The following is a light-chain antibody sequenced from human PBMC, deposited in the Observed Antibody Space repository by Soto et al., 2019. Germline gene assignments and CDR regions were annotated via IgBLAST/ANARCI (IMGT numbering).Light chain of an antibody. CDR3: QQYMSYS. V-gene: IGKV1-5*03. CDR1: QTISSW. Sequence: DIQMTQSPSTLSGSVGDRVTITCRASQTISSWLAWYQQKPGKAPKLLIYKASTLESGVPSRFSGSGSGTEFTLTISSLQPDDFATYYCQQYMSYSFGQGTKVDIK. J-gene: IGKJ1*01. CDR2: KAS.